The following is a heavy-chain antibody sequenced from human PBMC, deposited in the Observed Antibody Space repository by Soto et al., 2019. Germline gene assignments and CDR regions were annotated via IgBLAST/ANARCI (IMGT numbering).Heavy chain of an antibody. D-gene: IGHD3-3*01. Sequence: GASVKVSCKASGYTFTSYGISWVRQAPGQGLEWMGWISAYNGNTNYAQKLQGRVTMTTDTSTSTAYMELRGLRSDDTAVYYCARAGDFWSGYYAKGAFDIWGQGTMVTV. V-gene: IGHV1-18*01. CDR3: ARAGDFWSGYYAKGAFDI. J-gene: IGHJ3*02. CDR1: GYTFTSYG. CDR2: ISAYNGNT.